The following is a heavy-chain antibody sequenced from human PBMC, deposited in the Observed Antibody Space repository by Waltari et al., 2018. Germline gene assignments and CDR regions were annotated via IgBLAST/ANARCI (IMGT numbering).Heavy chain of an antibody. Sequence: GESGAEVKKPGASVKVSCKASGYTFTSYGISWVRQAPGQGLEWMGWISAYNGNTNYAQKLQGRVTMTTDTSTSTAYMELRSLRSDDTAVYYCARAHYYDSSGFLLGFDPWGQGTLVTVSS. V-gene: IGHV1-18*01. J-gene: IGHJ5*02. D-gene: IGHD3-22*01. CDR1: GYTFTSYG. CDR2: ISAYNGNT. CDR3: ARAHYYDSSGFLLGFDP.